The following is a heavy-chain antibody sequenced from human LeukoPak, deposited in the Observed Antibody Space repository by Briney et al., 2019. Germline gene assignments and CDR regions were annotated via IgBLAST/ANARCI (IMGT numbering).Heavy chain of an antibody. J-gene: IGHJ4*02. V-gene: IGHV1-3*01. D-gene: IGHD6-19*01. CDR1: GGTFSSYA. Sequence: GASVKVSCKASGGTFSSYAISWVRQAPGQGLEWMGWINPGNGNTKYSQKFQGRVTITRDTSASTAYMELSSLKSEDTAVYYCARAGLGGGWYSHLDYWGQGTLVTVSS. CDR2: INPGNGNT. CDR3: ARAGLGGGWYSHLDY.